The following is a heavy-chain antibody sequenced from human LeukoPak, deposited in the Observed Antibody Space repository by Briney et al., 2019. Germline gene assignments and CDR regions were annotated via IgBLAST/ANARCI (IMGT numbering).Heavy chain of an antibody. Sequence: ASVTVSCKASGYAFTSYAIHWVRQAPGQRLEWMGWISAGNGNTKYSQNFQGRVTFISNTSATTAFMELSSLRSEDAAVYYCARDSGSGNNDYWGQGTLVTVSS. V-gene: IGHV1-3*01. D-gene: IGHD1-26*01. CDR1: GYAFTSYA. CDR3: ARDSGSGNNDY. J-gene: IGHJ4*02. CDR2: ISAGNGNT.